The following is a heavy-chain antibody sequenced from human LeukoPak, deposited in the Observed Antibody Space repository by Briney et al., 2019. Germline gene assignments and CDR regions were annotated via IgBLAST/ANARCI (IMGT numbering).Heavy chain of an antibody. J-gene: IGHJ5*01. CDR2: IYHTGST. CDR1: GGSISTGNW. CDR3: ARVGVAAAGGFDS. D-gene: IGHD6-13*01. V-gene: IGHV4-4*02. Sequence: SETLSLTCAVSGGSISTGNWWSWVRQPPGEGLEWIGEIYHTGSTGYNPSLKSRVTISVDKSKDQFSLKLSSVTAADTAVYYCARVGVAAAGGFDSWGLGTLVTVSS.